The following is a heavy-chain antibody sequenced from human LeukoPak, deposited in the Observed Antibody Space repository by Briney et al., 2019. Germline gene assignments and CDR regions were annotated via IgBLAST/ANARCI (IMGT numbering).Heavy chain of an antibody. CDR2: IYYSGST. D-gene: IGHD3-9*01. V-gene: IGHV4-39*01. J-gene: IGHJ3*02. CDR3: ARHPPGGILTGYLPFDI. Sequence: SETLSLTCTVSGGSISSSSYYWGWIRQPPGKGLEWIGSIYYSGSTYYNPSLKSRVTISVDTSKNQFSLKLSSVTAADTAVYYCARHPPGGILTGYLPFDIWGQGTMVTVSS. CDR1: GGSISSSSYY.